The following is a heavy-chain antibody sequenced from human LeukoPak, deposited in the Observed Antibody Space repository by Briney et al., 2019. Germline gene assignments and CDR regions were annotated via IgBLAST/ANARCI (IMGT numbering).Heavy chain of an antibody. CDR3: ARQSFRNWFDP. Sequence: KPSETLSLTCAVYGGSFSGYYWSWIRQPPGKGLEWIGEINHSGSTNYNPSLKSRVTISVDTSKNQFSLKLSSVTAADTAVYYCARQSFRNWFDPWGQGTLVTVSS. CDR2: INHSGST. CDR1: GGSFSGYY. V-gene: IGHV4-34*01. J-gene: IGHJ5*02.